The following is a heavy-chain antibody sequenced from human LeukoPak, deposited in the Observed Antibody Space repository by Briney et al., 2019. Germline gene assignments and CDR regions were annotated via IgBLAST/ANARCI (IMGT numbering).Heavy chain of an antibody. CDR2: IYPGDSDT. CDR3: TRRPGHDSYWPIDY. CDR1: GYSFSSYW. J-gene: IGHJ4*02. Sequence: GESLKISCKGSGYSFSSYWIAWVRQMPGKGLEWMGIIYPGDSDTRYSPSFQGQVTISAGKSISNAYLQWSKRKAHDPAMYCCTRRPGHDSYWPIDYWGQGTLVTVSS. V-gene: IGHV5-51*01. D-gene: IGHD3-22*01.